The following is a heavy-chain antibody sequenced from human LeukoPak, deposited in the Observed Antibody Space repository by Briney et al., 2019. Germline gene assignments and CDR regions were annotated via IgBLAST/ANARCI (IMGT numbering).Heavy chain of an antibody. CDR3: TRSPQEAAEFDY. CDR2: TYYRSKWYN. J-gene: IGHJ4*02. Sequence: SQTLSLTCAISGDSFSSNSAAWNWLRQSPSRGLEWLGRTYYRSKWYNDYAISVKSRITINPDTSKNQFSLRLNSVTPEDTAVYYCTRSPQEAAEFDYWGQGTLVTVSS. V-gene: IGHV6-1*01. D-gene: IGHD6-25*01. CDR1: GDSFSSNSAA.